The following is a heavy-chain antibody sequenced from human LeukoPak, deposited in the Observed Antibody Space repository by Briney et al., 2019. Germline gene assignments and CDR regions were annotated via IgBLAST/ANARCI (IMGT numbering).Heavy chain of an antibody. D-gene: IGHD1-14*01. V-gene: IGHV1-69*05. CDR3: ARVHHKYNWFDP. J-gene: IGHJ5*02. Sequence: ASVKVSCKASGGTFSSYAISWVRQAPGQGLEWMGRIIPIFGTANYAQKFQGRVTITTDESTSTAYMELSSLRSGDTAVYYCARVHHKYNWFDPWGQGTLVTVSS. CDR2: IIPIFGTA. CDR1: GGTFSSYA.